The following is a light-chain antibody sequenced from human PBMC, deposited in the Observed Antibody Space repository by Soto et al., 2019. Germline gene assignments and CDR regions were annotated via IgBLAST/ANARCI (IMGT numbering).Light chain of an antibody. CDR1: QSVKTF. V-gene: IGKV3-11*01. Sequence: EIVLTQSPATLSLSPVERATLSGRASQSVKTFLVWYQQRPGQAPRLLIYDTSNRASGIPARFSGSGSGTDFTLTISRLEPEDFAVYYCQQYGSSGTFGQGTKVDIK. J-gene: IGKJ1*01. CDR3: QQYGSSGT. CDR2: DTS.